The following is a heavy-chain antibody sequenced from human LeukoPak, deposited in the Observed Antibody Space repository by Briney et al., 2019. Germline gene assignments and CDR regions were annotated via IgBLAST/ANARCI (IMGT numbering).Heavy chain of an antibody. V-gene: IGHV3-30*03. Sequence: GGSLRLSCAASGFTFSSYGMHWVRQAPGKGLEWVAVISYDGSNKYYADSVKGRFTISRDNSKNTLYLQMNSLRAEDTAVYYCAREMSTAIGLFDGMDVWGQGTTVTVSS. D-gene: IGHD3-10*02. CDR3: AREMSTAIGLFDGMDV. CDR2: ISYDGSNK. CDR1: GFTFSSYG. J-gene: IGHJ6*02.